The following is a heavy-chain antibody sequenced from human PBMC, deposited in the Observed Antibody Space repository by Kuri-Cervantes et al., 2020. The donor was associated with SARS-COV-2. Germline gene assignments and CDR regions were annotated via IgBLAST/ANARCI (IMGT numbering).Heavy chain of an antibody. CDR3: AKDSDGHFDY. Sequence: GGSLRLSCAASGFTFSDYYMSWVRQAPGKGLEWVSYISSSGSTIYYADSVKGRFTISRDNAKNSLYLQMNSLRAEDTDLYYCAKDSDGHFDYWGQGTLVTVSS. V-gene: IGHV3-11*01. CDR1: GFTFSDYY. J-gene: IGHJ4*02. D-gene: IGHD5-24*01. CDR2: ISSSGSTI.